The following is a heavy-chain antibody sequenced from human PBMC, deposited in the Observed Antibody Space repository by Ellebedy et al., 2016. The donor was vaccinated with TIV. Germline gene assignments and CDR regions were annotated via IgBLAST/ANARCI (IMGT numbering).Heavy chain of an antibody. CDR3: ARVPGSEDWFDP. CDR1: GYTLTDDY. V-gene: IGHV1-2*02. Sequence: ASVKVSCKASGYTLTDDYVHWVRQAPGQGLEWMGCIDPRSGGTEYEQKFRGRVTMTGDTSISTAYMELSRLTSDDTAVYYCARVPGSEDWFDPWGQGTLVTVSS. CDR2: IDPRSGGT. J-gene: IGHJ5*02.